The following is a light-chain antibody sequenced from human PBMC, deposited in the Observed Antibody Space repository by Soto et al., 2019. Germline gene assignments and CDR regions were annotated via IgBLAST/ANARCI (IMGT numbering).Light chain of an antibody. J-gene: IGLJ1*01. CDR2: GNT. Sequence: QSVLTQPPSVSGAPGQRVTISCTGSSANIGAGYDVNWYQQLPGSAPKLLIFGNTHRPSGVPDRFSGAKSGTSASLAITGLQAEDEADYYCQSYDRSLSGSVFGAGTKLTVL. V-gene: IGLV1-40*01. CDR1: SANIGAGYD. CDR3: QSYDRSLSGSV.